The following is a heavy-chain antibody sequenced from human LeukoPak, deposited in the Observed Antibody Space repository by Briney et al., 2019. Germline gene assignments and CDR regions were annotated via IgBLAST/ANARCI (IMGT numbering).Heavy chain of an antibody. CDR2: ISSDGSST. Sequence: GGSLRLSCAASGFTFNIYWMHWVRQAPGKGLVWVSLISSDGSSTSYADSVKGRFTISRDNAKNSLYLQMNSLRAEDTAVYYCARGTYYYYLDVWGKGTTVTISS. V-gene: IGHV3-74*01. CDR3: ARGTYYYYLDV. J-gene: IGHJ6*03. CDR1: GFTFNIYW.